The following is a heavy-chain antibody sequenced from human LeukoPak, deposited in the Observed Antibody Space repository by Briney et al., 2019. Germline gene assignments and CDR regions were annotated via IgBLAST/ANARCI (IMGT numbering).Heavy chain of an antibody. CDR2: VSTYDGNT. Sequence: ASVNVSCKASGYTFTTYGLSWLRQAPGQGLEWMGWVSTYDGNTNYAQKLRGRVIMTTDASTSTAFVELWSLTSDDTAVYYCTRDRHYKFDYWGQGTLVTVSS. CDR1: GYTFTTYG. J-gene: IGHJ4*02. CDR3: TRDRHYKFDY. V-gene: IGHV1-18*01. D-gene: IGHD1-14*01.